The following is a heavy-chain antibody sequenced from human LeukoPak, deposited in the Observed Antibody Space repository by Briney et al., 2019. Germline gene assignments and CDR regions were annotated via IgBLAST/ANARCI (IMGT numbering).Heavy chain of an antibody. Sequence: GGSLRLSCAASGFTFDDYGMSWVRQAPGKGLEWVSGINWNGGSTGYADSVKGRFTISRDNAKNSLYLQMNSLRAEDPALYHCARVRYFGELDYWGQGTLVTVSS. CDR3: ARVRYFGELDY. CDR2: INWNGGST. D-gene: IGHD3-10*01. J-gene: IGHJ4*02. CDR1: GFTFDDYG. V-gene: IGHV3-20*01.